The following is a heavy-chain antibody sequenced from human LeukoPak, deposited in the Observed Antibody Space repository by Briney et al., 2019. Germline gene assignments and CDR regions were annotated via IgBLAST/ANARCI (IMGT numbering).Heavy chain of an antibody. CDR3: ARYRYCSGGSCYWVYYGMDV. CDR1: GGSFSGYY. D-gene: IGHD2-15*01. J-gene: IGHJ6*02. CDR2: INHSGST. Sequence: SETLSLTCAVYGGSFSGYYWSWIRQPPGKGLEWIGEINHSGSTNYNPSLKSRVTISVDTSKNQSSLKLSSVTAADTAVYYCARYRYCSGGSCYWVYYGMDVWGQGTTVTVSS. V-gene: IGHV4-34*01.